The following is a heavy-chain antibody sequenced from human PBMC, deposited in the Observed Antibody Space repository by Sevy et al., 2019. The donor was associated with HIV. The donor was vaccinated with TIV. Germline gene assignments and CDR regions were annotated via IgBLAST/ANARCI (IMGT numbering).Heavy chain of an antibody. V-gene: IGHV3-15*01. D-gene: IGHD3-9*01. CDR3: ATGLGKSDFDY. Sequence: GGSLRLSCAASGFTFSNAWMSWVRQAPGKGLEWVGRIKSKIDGATRDLAAPVKGRITISREDSRKMLYLQMNSLKTEDTGVYYCATGLGKSDFDYWGQGTLVTVSS. CDR2: IKSKIDGATR. CDR1: GFTFSNAW. J-gene: IGHJ4*02.